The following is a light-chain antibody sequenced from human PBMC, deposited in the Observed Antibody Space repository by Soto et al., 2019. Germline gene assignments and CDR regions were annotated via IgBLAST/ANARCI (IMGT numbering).Light chain of an antibody. J-gene: IGKJ2*01. CDR1: QSISRF. CDR2: SAS. V-gene: IGKV1-39*01. Sequence: DIQLTQSPSSLSASVGDRVTITCRASQSISRFLNWYQQKPGKAPKLVIYSASSLQSGVPSRFSGSGSGTDFTLTISSLQPEDFETYHCQQSYSTRYTFGQGTKLEIK. CDR3: QQSYSTRYT.